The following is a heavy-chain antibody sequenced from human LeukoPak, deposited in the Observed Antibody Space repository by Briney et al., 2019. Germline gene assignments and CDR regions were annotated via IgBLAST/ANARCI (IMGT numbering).Heavy chain of an antibody. V-gene: IGHV1-69*13. CDR2: IIPIFGTA. CDR1: GGTFSSYA. Sequence: GASVKVSCKASGGTFSSYAISWVRQAPGQGLEWMGGIIPIFGTANYAQKFQGRVTITADESTSTAYMELSSLRSEDTAVYYCARLWDYRWADGDCCYGMDVWGQGTAVTVSS. D-gene: IGHD4-11*01. J-gene: IGHJ6*02. CDR3: ARLWDYRWADGDCCYGMDV.